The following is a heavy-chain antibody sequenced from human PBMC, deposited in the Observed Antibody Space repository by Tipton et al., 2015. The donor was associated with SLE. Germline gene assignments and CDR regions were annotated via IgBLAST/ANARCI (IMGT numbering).Heavy chain of an antibody. J-gene: IGHJ4*02. V-gene: IGHV3-11*01. Sequence: GSLRLSCAASGFTFSDYYMSWIRQAPGKGLEWVSYISSSGSTIYYADSVKGRFTISRDNAKNSLYLQMNSLRAEDTAVYYCARDLYYDFWSGTFDYWGQGTLVTVSS. CDR2: ISSSGSTI. CDR1: GFTFSDYY. D-gene: IGHD3-3*01. CDR3: ARDLYYDFWSGTFDY.